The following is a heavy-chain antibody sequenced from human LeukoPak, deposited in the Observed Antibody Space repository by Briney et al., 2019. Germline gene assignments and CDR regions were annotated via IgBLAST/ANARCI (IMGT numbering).Heavy chain of an antibody. Sequence: SETLSLTCTVSGGSISSYYWSWIRQPPGKGLEWIGYIYYSGSTNYNPSLKSRVTISVDTSKNQFSLKLSSVTAADTAVYYCARDKDGGGSYGYFDHWGQGTLVTVSS. CDR2: IYYSGST. CDR1: GGSISSYY. CDR3: ARDKDGGGSYGYFDH. D-gene: IGHD1-26*01. J-gene: IGHJ4*02. V-gene: IGHV4-59*01.